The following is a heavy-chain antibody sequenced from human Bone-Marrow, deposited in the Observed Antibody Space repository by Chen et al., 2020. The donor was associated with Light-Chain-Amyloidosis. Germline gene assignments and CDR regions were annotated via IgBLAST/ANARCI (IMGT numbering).Heavy chain of an antibody. CDR2: ISAGNDKP. J-gene: IGHJ1*01. D-gene: IGHD3-3*01. Sequence: QVQLVQSGAEVKKPGASVKVSCKLSGFTLINYAFYWLRRAPGQSLEWMGYISAGNDKPYYSHNFQGRVTITRDTSASTVYMEVSSLRSEDTAVYYCARDSISRGYKYLQYWGQGTLVTVSS. CDR3: ARDSISRGYKYLQY. V-gene: IGHV1-3*01. CDR1: GFTLINYA.